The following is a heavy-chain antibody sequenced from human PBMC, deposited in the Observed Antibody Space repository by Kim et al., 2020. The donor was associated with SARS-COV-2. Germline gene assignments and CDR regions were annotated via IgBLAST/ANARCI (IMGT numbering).Heavy chain of an antibody. Sequence: ADSVKGRFTIYRDNAKNSLYLQMNSLRDVDTAVYYCARSYTAAAGIGAFDIWGQGTMVTVSS. D-gene: IGHD6-13*01. J-gene: IGHJ3*02. V-gene: IGHV3-48*02. CDR3: ARSYTAAAGIGAFDI.